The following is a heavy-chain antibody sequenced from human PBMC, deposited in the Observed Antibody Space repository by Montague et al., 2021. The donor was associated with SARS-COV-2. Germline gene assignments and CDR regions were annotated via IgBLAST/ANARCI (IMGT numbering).Heavy chain of an antibody. CDR3: AKMSYIVVLPDAMEWYGMDV. Sequence: SLRLSCAAPGFTFSTYAMSWVRQAPGKGLEWVSVIYSGGTRTYYSDSVKGRFTISRDNSQNTLYPQMNSLRAEDTAVYYCAKMSYIVVLPDAMEWYGMDVWGQGTTVTVSS. CDR2: IYSGGTRT. D-gene: IGHD2-2*01. CDR1: GFTFSTYA. V-gene: IGHV3-23*03. J-gene: IGHJ6*02.